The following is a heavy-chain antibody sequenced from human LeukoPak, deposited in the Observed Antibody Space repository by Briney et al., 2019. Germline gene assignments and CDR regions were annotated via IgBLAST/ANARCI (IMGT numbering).Heavy chain of an antibody. CDR2: ISSSSSTM. D-gene: IGHD5-18*01. CDR3: ARVGYSYGLGSYYYYYMDV. V-gene: IGHV3-48*01. J-gene: IGHJ6*03. CDR1: GFTFSSYS. Sequence: GGSLRLSCAASGFTFSSYSMNWVRQAPGKGLEWVSYISSSSSTMYYADSVKGRFTISRDNAKNSLYLQMNSLKAEDTAVYYCARVGYSYGLGSYYYYYMDVWGKGTTVTVSS.